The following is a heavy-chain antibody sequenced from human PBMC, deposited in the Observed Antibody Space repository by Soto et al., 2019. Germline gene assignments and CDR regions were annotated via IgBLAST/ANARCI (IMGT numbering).Heavy chain of an antibody. V-gene: IGHV4-39*01. Sequence: SGTLSLTGTVAGGSISSSSYDWGWIRQPPGKGLEWIGSIYYSGSTYYNPSLKSRVTISVDTSKNQFSLKLSSVTAADTAVYYCARRNGYCTNGVCYSFWFDPWGQGTLVTVSS. J-gene: IGHJ5*02. CDR3: ARRNGYCTNGVCYSFWFDP. D-gene: IGHD2-8*01. CDR2: IYYSGST. CDR1: GGSISSSSYD.